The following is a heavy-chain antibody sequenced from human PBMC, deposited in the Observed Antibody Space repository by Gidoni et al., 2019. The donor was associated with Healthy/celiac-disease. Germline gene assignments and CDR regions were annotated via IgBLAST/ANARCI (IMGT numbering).Heavy chain of an antibody. CDR2: IKSKTDGGTT. CDR3: TTAMVRGVIITEFDY. V-gene: IGHV3-15*01. J-gene: IGHJ4*02. D-gene: IGHD3-10*01. Sequence: EVQLVESGGGLVKPGGSLRLSCAASGFTFINPWMSWVRQAPGKGLEWVGRIKSKTDGGTTDYAAPVKGRFTISRDDSKNTLYLQMNSLKTEDTAVYYCTTAMVRGVIITEFDYWGQGTLVTVSS. CDR1: GFTFINPW.